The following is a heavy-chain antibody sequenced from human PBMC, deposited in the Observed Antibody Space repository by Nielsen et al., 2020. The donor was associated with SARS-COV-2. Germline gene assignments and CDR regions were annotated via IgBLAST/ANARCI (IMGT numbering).Heavy chain of an antibody. CDR2: IYSGGST. J-gene: IGHJ6*02. Sequence: GESLKICSAASGFTVSSNYMSWVRQAPGKGLEWVSVIYSGGSTYYADSVKGRFTISRHNSKNSLYLQMNSLRAEDTAVYYCARDGYFSVYYGMDVWGQGTTVTASS. V-gene: IGHV3-53*01. D-gene: IGHD1-1*01. CDR1: GFTVSSNY. CDR3: ARDGYFSVYYGMDV.